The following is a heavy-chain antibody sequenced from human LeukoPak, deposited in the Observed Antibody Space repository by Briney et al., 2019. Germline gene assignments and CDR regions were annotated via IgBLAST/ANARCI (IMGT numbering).Heavy chain of an antibody. J-gene: IGHJ4*02. CDR2: IRSNGDST. CDR3: ARRVGITDTAAPWSY. CDR1: GFTFCRYS. D-gene: IGHD5-18*01. V-gene: IGHV3-64*01. Sequence: GSLRLSCAASGFTFCRYSMHWVRQAPGKGLEYVSAIRSNGDSTYSANSVKGRFTISRDNSKTTLYLQMGSLRAEDMAVYYCARRVGITDTAAPWSYWGQGTLVTVSS.